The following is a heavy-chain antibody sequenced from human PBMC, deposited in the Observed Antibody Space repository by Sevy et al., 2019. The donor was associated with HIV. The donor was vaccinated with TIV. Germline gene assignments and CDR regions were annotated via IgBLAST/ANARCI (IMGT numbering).Heavy chain of an antibody. CDR2: IYTSGST. Sequence: SETLSLTCTVSGGSISSYYWSWIRQPAGKGLEWIGRIYTSGSTNYNPSLKSRVTMSVDTSKNQFSLKLSSVTAADTAVYYCARVHCSSTSCPLPSGWFDPWGQGTLVTVSS. V-gene: IGHV4-4*07. D-gene: IGHD2-2*01. CDR3: ARVHCSSTSCPLPSGWFDP. CDR1: GGSISSYY. J-gene: IGHJ5*02.